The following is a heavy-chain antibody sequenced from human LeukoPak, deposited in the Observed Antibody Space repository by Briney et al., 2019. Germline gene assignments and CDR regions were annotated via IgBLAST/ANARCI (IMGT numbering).Heavy chain of an antibody. D-gene: IGHD5-18*01. CDR2: IKNDGSTT. CDR1: GFTFSSYW. V-gene: IGHV3-74*01. Sequence: GGSLRLSCAASGFTFSSYWMHWVRQPPGKGLVWVSRIKNDGSTTTYADSVKGRFTISRDNSKNTLYLQMNSLRAEDTAVYYCARVLIPDGLWSPLDYWGQGTLVTVSS. J-gene: IGHJ4*02. CDR3: ARVLIPDGLWSPLDY.